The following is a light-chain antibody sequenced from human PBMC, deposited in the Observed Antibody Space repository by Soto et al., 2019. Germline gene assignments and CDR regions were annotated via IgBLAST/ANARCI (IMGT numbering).Light chain of an antibody. CDR2: GTS. CDR1: QSVSSSY. Sequence: EMVLTQSPGTLSLSPGERATLSCRASQSVSSSYLAWYQQKPGQAPRLLISGTSNRATGIPDRFSGSGSGTDFTLTISRLEPEDFAVYFCQRYGSSRTFGQGTKVDIK. CDR3: QRYGSSRT. V-gene: IGKV3-20*01. J-gene: IGKJ1*01.